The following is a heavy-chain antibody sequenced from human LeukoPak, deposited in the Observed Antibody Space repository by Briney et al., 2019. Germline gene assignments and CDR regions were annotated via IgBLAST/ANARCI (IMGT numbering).Heavy chain of an antibody. CDR1: GFTFSNFA. Sequence: PGGSLRLSCAASGFTFSNFAIYWVRQAPGKGLEWVAVTSNDGNSQYYADSVKGRFTISRDNSKSTLYLQMNSLRAEDTAVYYCAREGINDGIVGASDAFDIWGQGTMVTVSS. J-gene: IGHJ3*02. V-gene: IGHV3-30*04. D-gene: IGHD1-26*01. CDR2: TSNDGNSQ. CDR3: AREGINDGIVGASDAFDI.